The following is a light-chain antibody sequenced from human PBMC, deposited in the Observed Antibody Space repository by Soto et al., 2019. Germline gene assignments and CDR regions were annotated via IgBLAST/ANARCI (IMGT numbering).Light chain of an antibody. CDR1: QSVSSN. Sequence: VLSQSPGTLSLSPGERATLYCRASQSVSSNLAWYQQKPGQAPRLLIYGASTRATGIPARFSGSGSGTEFTLTISSLQSEDFAVYYCQQYNNWPRTFGQGTMVDIK. CDR2: GAS. J-gene: IGKJ1*01. V-gene: IGKV3-15*01. CDR3: QQYNNWPRT.